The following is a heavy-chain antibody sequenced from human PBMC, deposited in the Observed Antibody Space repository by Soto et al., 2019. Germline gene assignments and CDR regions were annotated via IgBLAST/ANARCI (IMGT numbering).Heavy chain of an antibody. Sequence: QVQLVQSGAEVKKPGSSVKVSCKASGGTFSSYAISWVRQAPGQGLEWMGGIIPIFGTANYAQKFQGRVTITADESTSXXYMELSSLGSEATAVYYCARCPSGCNSARHYYFDYWGQGTLVTVSS. CDR1: GGTFSSYA. V-gene: IGHV1-69*12. D-gene: IGHD4-4*01. CDR3: ARCPSGCNSARHYYFDY. J-gene: IGHJ4*02. CDR2: IIPIFGTA.